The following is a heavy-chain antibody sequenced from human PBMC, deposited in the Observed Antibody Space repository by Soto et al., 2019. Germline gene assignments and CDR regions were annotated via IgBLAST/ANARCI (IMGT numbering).Heavy chain of an antibody. CDR1: GVTFDNYG. V-gene: IGHV3-30*03. CDR3: ASAYYYDSSGYSYYFDY. J-gene: IGHJ4*02. D-gene: IGHD3-22*01. Sequence: PGGSLRLSCAASGVTFDNYGMHWVRQAPGKGLEWVVVISYDGSNKYYADSVKGRFTISRDNSKNTLYLQMNSLRAEDTAVYYCASAYYYDSSGYSYYFDYWGQGTLVTVSS. CDR2: ISYDGSNK.